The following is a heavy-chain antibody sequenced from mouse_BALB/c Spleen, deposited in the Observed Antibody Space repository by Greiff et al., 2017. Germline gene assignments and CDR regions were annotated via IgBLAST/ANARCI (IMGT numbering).Heavy chain of an antibody. CDR3: TRPGYDYAMDY. D-gene: IGHD2-2*01. V-gene: IGHV1-53*01. Sequence: QVQLQQSGTVLARPGASVKMSCKASGYTFTSYYMYWVKQRPGQGLEWIGEINPSNGGTNFNEKFKSKATLTVDKSSSTAYMQLSSLTSEDSAVYYCTRPGYDYAMDYWGQGTSVTVSS. J-gene: IGHJ4*01. CDR2: INPSNGGT. CDR1: GYTFTSYY.